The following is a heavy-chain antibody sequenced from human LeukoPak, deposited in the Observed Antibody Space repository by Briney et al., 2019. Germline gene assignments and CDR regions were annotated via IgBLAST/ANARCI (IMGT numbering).Heavy chain of an antibody. CDR2: IYHSGST. V-gene: IGHV4-4*02. J-gene: IGHJ4*02. CDR1: GGSISSSNW. CDR3: AREGNGSWSILGE. D-gene: IGHD3-10*01. Sequence: SETLSLTCAVSGGSISSSNWWSWVRQPPGKGLEWIGEIYHSGSTNYNPSLKSRVTISVDKSKNQFSLKLSSVTAAVTAVYYCAREGNGSWSILGEWGRGTLVSVSS.